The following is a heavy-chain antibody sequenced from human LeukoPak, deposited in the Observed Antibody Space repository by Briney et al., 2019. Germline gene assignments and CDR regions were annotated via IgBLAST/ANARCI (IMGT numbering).Heavy chain of an antibody. CDR3: ARDLDYDGIDY. Sequence: SETLSLTCTVSGGSISSYYWSWIRQPPGKGLEWIGYIYYSGGTNYNPSLKSRVTISVDTSKNQFSLKLSSVTAADTAVYYCARDLDYDGIDYWGQGTLVTVSS. D-gene: IGHD3-22*01. V-gene: IGHV4-59*01. CDR1: GGSISSYY. CDR2: IYYSGGT. J-gene: IGHJ4*02.